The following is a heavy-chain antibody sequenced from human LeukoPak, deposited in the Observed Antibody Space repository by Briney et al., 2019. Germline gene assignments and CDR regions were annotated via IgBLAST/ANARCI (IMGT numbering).Heavy chain of an antibody. CDR2: IHYSGST. Sequence: PSETLSLTCTVSGGSVSSGSYYWSWIRQPPGKGLEWIGYIHYSGSTNYNPSLKSRITISVDTSKNQFSLKLSSVTAADTAVYYYARENGDYVVDYWGQGTLVTVSS. J-gene: IGHJ4*02. CDR1: GGSVSSGSYY. CDR3: ARENGDYVVDY. D-gene: IGHD4-17*01. V-gene: IGHV4-61*01.